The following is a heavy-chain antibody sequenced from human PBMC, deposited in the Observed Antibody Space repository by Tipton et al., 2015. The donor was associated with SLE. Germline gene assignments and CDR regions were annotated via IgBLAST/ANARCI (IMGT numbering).Heavy chain of an antibody. Sequence: TLSLTCTVSGGSISSYYWSWIRQPPGKGLEWIGEINHSGSTNYNPSLKSRVTISVDTSKNQFSLKLSSVTAADTAVYYCARGFTMVRGALDYWGQGTLVTVSS. J-gene: IGHJ4*02. CDR3: ARGFTMVRGALDY. CDR2: INHSGST. CDR1: GGSISSYY. D-gene: IGHD3-10*01. V-gene: IGHV4-34*01.